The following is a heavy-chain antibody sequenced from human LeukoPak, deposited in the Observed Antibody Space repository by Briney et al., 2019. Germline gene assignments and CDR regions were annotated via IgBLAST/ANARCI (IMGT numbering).Heavy chain of an antibody. J-gene: IGHJ4*02. CDR3: ASKSGY. V-gene: IGHV3-53*01. CDR2: IYSGGST. Sequence: RQAPGKGLEGVSVIYSGGSTYYADSVKGRFTISRDNSKNTLYLQMNSLRAEDTAVYYCASKSGYWGQGTLVTVSS.